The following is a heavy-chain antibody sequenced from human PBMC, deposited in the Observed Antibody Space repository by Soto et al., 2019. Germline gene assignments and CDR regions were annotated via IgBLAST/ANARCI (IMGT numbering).Heavy chain of an antibody. CDR2: ISGSGGST. J-gene: IGHJ4*02. CDR3: ANLDCGGDCYSDY. V-gene: IGHV3-23*01. Sequence: GWSLRLSCAASGFTFSSYAMSWVRQAPGKGLEWVSAISGSGGSTYYADSVKGRFTISRDNSKNTLYLQMNSLRAEDTAVYYCANLDCGGDCYSDYWGQGTLVTVSS. D-gene: IGHD2-21*02. CDR1: GFTFSSYA.